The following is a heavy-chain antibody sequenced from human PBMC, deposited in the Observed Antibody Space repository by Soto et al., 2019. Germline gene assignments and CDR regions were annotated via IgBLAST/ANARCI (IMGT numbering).Heavy chain of an antibody. J-gene: IGHJ3*02. CDR3: ARDPYSNYDRGAFDI. V-gene: IGHV3-33*01. Sequence: LRLSCAASGFTFSSYGMHWVRQAPGKGLEWVAVIWYDGSNKYYADSVKGRFTISRDNSKNTLYLQMNSLRAEDTAVYYCARDPYSNYDRGAFDIWGQGTMVTVSS. CDR1: GFTFSSYG. D-gene: IGHD4-4*01. CDR2: IWYDGSNK.